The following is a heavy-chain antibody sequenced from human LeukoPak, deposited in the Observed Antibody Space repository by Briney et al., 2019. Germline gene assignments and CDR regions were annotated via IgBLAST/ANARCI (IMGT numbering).Heavy chain of an antibody. CDR3: AKDVYGDYGGLDY. D-gene: IGHD4-17*01. CDR1: GFLFSSYA. J-gene: IGHJ4*02. V-gene: IGHV3-23*01. Sequence: GGSLRLSCAASGFLFSSYAMSWVRQAPGKGLEWVSSIGGGGDSTYFADSAKGRFAISRDNSKNTLYLQMNSLRAEDTAVYYCAKDVYGDYGGLDYWGQGTLVTVSS. CDR2: IGGGGDST.